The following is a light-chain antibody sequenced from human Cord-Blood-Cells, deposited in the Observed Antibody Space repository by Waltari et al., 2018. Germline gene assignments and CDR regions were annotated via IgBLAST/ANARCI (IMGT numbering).Light chain of an antibody. CDR2: GNS. CDR3: QAYDSSVV. V-gene: IGLV1-40*01. CDR1: SSNIGAGSD. Sequence: QSVLTQPPSVSGAPGQMVTIPCTGSSSNIGAGSDVHWYQQLPGTAPKLLIYGNSNRPSGVPARFSGAKSGTSASLAIPGLQAEYEADYYCQAYDSSVVFGGGTKLTVL. J-gene: IGLJ2*01.